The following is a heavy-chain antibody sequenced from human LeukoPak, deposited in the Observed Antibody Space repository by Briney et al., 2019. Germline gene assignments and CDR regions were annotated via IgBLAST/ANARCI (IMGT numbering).Heavy chain of an antibody. J-gene: IGHJ4*02. Sequence: PGGSLRLSCAASGFTFSSYGMHWVRQAPGKGLEWVAVISYDGSNKYYADSVKGRFTISRDNSKNTLYLQMNSLRAEDTALYYCAKARNYDFWSAIDYWGQGTLVTVSS. V-gene: IGHV3-30*18. CDR1: GFTFSSYG. CDR3: AKARNYDFWSAIDY. CDR2: ISYDGSNK. D-gene: IGHD3-3*01.